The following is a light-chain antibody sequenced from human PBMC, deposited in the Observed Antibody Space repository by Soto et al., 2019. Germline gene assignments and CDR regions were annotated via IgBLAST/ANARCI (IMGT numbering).Light chain of an antibody. CDR1: QSLSSH. CDR2: AAS. Sequence: DVQITQSRSTLCACVGDRVTIACRASQSLSSHLNPYQQKPGKAPKLLIYAASSLQSGVPSRFSGSGSGTDFTLTISSLQPEDFATYYCQPSYSTPWTFGPGTKVDIK. V-gene: IGKV1-39*01. CDR3: QPSYSTPWT. J-gene: IGKJ1*01.